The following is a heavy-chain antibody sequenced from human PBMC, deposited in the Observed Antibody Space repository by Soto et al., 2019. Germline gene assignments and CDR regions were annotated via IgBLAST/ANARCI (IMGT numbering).Heavy chain of an antibody. J-gene: IGHJ4*02. V-gene: IGHV3-48*03. CDR1: GFTFSSYE. CDR2: ISSSGSTI. Sequence: PGGSLRLSCAASGFTFSSYEMNWVRQAPGKGLEWVSYISSSGSTIYYADSVKGRFTISRDNAKNSLYLEMNSLRAEDTAVYYCARDGYDSLGYWGQGTLVTVSS. D-gene: IGHD5-12*01. CDR3: ARDGYDSLGY.